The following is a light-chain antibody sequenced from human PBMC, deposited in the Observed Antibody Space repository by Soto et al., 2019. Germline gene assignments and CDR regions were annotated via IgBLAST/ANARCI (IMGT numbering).Light chain of an antibody. Sequence: DIVMTQSPLSLPVTPGEPASISCRSSQSLLHSNGYTYLDWYLQKPGQSPHLLIYLGSNRASGVPNRFSDSGSGTYFTLKISRVEAEDVAVYYCMQAPQTPWTFGQGNKVEIK. V-gene: IGKV2-28*01. CDR3: MQAPQTPWT. CDR1: QSLLHSNGYTY. CDR2: LGS. J-gene: IGKJ1*01.